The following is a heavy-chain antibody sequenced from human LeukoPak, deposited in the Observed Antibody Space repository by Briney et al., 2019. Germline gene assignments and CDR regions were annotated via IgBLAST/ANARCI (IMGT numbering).Heavy chain of an antibody. J-gene: IGHJ4*02. CDR1: GDSISSYY. Sequence: SETLSLTCTVSGDSISSYYWSWIRQPPGKGLEWIGYIYYSGSTNYNPSLKSRVTISVDTSKNQFSLKLSSVTAADTAVYYCARDRRGYVDYWGQGTLVTVSS. V-gene: IGHV4-59*01. CDR3: ARDRRGYVDY. CDR2: IYYSGST.